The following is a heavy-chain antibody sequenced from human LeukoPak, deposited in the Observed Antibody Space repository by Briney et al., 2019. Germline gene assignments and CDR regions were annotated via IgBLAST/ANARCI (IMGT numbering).Heavy chain of an antibody. CDR3: ATLRIGFDS. D-gene: IGHD2-21*01. V-gene: IGHV3-11*04. Sequence: GGSLRLSCAASGFSFHDYYMTWIRQAPGKGLEWLSFITSGGVTTSYADSVRGRFTISRDNANNLLFLQMNDLRADDTAVYYCATLRIGFDSWGQGTLVTVAS. J-gene: IGHJ5*01. CDR1: GFSFHDYY. CDR2: ITSGGVTT.